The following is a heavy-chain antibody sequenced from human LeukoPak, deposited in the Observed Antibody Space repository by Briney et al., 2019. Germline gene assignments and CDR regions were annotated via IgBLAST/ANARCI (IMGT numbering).Heavy chain of an antibody. CDR3: GSGQWLVGVFY. CDR2: INPNSGVT. CDR1: GHTFTGYY. V-gene: IGHV1-2*02. D-gene: IGHD6-19*01. J-gene: IGHJ4*02. Sequence: ASVKVSCKSSGHTFTGYYMHWVRQAPGQGLEWLGWINPNSGVTNYAQKFQGRITMTRDTSITTVYMELSSLTSDDTAVYYCGSGQWLVGVFYWGQGTLVTVSS.